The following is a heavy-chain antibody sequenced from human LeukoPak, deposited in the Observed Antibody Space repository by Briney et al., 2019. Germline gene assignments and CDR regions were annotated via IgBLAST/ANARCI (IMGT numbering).Heavy chain of an antibody. D-gene: IGHD3-10*01. CDR1: GFTFGTYG. V-gene: IGHV3-23*01. Sequence: GGSLRLSCAASGFTFGTYGLAWARQAPGKGLEWVSAISASGVNTYYADSVKGRFSISRDNSKNTLYLQMNSLRAEDTALYYCAKEMGSSQPFDYWGQGTLVTVSS. J-gene: IGHJ4*02. CDR2: ISASGVNT. CDR3: AKEMGSSQPFDY.